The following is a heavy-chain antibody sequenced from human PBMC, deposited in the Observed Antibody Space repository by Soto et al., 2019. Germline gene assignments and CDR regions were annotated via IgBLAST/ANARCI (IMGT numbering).Heavy chain of an antibody. V-gene: IGHV1-24*01. J-gene: IGHJ5*02. CDR2: FDPEDGET. Sequence: ASVKVSCKVSGYTLTVLSMHWVRQAPGKGLEWMGGFDPEDGETIYAQKFQGRVTMTEDTSTDTAYMELSSLRSEDTAVYYCATLSIAARRGWLDPWGQGTLVTVSS. CDR3: ATLSIAARRGWLDP. D-gene: IGHD6-6*01. CDR1: GYTLTVLS.